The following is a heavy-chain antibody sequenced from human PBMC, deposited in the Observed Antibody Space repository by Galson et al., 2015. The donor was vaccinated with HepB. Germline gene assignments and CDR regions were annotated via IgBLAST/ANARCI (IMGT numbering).Heavy chain of an antibody. J-gene: IGHJ6*02. Sequence: SVKVSCKASGGTFSSYIITWVRQAPGQGLEWMGGIIPILGTANYAQKFQGRVTITADESTSTAYMELSSLRSEDTAVYYCARDRDIVVVPVYYGMDVWGHGTTVTVSS. V-gene: IGHV1-69*13. CDR1: GGTFSSYI. CDR2: IIPILGTA. CDR3: ARDRDIVVVPVYYGMDV. D-gene: IGHD2-2*01.